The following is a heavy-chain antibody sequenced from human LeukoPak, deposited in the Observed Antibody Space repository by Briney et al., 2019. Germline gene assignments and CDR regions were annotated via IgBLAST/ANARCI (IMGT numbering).Heavy chain of an antibody. Sequence: PSETLSLTCAVYGGSFSGYYWSWIRQPPGKGLEWIGEINHSGSTNYNPSLKSRVTISVDRSKNQFSLKLSSVTAADTAVYYCARSVSYYRNLEYFQHWGQGTLVTVSS. CDR2: INHSGST. V-gene: IGHV4-34*01. D-gene: IGHD4-11*01. CDR3: ARSVSYYRNLEYFQH. J-gene: IGHJ1*01. CDR1: GGSFSGYY.